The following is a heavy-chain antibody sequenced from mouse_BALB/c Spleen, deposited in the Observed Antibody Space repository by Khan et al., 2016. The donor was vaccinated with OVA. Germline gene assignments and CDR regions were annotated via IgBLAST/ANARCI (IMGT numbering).Heavy chain of an antibody. J-gene: IGHJ3*01. CDR3: ARRGYDYGRGALFAY. Sequence: QVQLKQSGPGLVQPSQSLSITCTVSGFSLTNYSVHWVRQSPGKGLEWLGVIWSAGSTDYNAAFISRPTIRKDNSRSQVFFKMNSLQPNDTAIYYCARRGYDYGRGALFAYWGQGTLVTVSA. CDR1: GFSLTNYS. D-gene: IGHD2-4*01. CDR2: IWSAGST. V-gene: IGHV2-2*02.